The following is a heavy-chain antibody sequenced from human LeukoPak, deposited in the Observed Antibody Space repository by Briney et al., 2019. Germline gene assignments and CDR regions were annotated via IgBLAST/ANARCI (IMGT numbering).Heavy chain of an antibody. Sequence: GGSLRLSCAASGFTFSSYAMHWVRQALGKGLEWVAVISYDGSNKYYADSVKGRFTISRDNSKNTLYLQMNSLRAEDTAVYYCARDSPAYWGQGTLVTVSS. CDR3: ARDSPAY. CDR2: ISYDGSNK. J-gene: IGHJ4*02. CDR1: GFTFSSYA. V-gene: IGHV3-30*04.